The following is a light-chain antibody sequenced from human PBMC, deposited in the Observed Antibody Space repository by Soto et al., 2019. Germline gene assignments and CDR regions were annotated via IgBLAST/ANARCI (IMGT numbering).Light chain of an antibody. CDR1: SSDIGGYNY. CDR2: DVS. CDR3: SSFTGSSTL. Sequence: QSVLTQPASVSGSPGQSITISCTGTSSDIGGYNYVSWYQQHPGKAPKLMIYDVSNGPSGVSNRFSGSKSGNTASLTISGLQAEDEADYYCSSFTGSSTLFGGGTKLTVL. J-gene: IGLJ2*01. V-gene: IGLV2-14*03.